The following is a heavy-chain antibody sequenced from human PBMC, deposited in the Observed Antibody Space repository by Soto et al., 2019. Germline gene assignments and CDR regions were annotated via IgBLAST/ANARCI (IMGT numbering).Heavy chain of an antibody. Sequence: SQTLSLTCAISGGSVSSNSAAWNWIRQSPSRGLEWLGRTYYRSKWYNDYAVSVKSRITINPDTSKNQFSLQLNSVTPGDTAVYYCAREHCSGGSCRNWFDPWGQGTLVTVSS. J-gene: IGHJ5*02. CDR1: GGSVSSNSAA. V-gene: IGHV6-1*01. D-gene: IGHD2-15*01. CDR3: AREHCSGGSCRNWFDP. CDR2: TYYRSKWYN.